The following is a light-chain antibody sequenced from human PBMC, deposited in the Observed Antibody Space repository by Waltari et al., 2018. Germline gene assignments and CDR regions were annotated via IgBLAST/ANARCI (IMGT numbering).Light chain of an antibody. CDR3: HSYDIGLTAWV. Sequence: QSVLTQPPSLSGAPGQRVTISRTGSSSHIRTGYDVPWCQQLPVPAPTPLPFVHPLPGPAPKLPLFGNTQRPSGGPDRFSGSKSGASASLAITGLQAEDEAVYYCHSYDIGLTAWVFGGGTKLTVL. CDR1: SSHIRTGYD. V-gene: IGLV1-40*01. CDR2: GNT. J-gene: IGLJ3*02.